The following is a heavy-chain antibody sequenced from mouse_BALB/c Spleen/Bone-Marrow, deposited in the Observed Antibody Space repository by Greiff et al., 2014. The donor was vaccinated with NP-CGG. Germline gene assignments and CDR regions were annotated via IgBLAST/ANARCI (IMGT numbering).Heavy chain of an antibody. CDR3: ARGTYGLDS. J-gene: IGHJ2*01. D-gene: IGHD1-2*01. CDR2: IDPGNNNT. V-gene: IGHV14-3*02. CDR1: GFDIKDTY. Sequence: VQLQQSGAELVKPGASVKLSCTTSGFDIKDTYMKWVKKRPEQGLEWIGRIDPGNNNTKYDPMFQGKATITADTYSNTVHLQVNSLTSEDTAFYYCARGTYGLDSWGQGTTLTVSS.